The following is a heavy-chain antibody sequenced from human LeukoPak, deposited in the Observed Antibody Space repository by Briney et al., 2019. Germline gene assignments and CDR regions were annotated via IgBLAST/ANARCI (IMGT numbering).Heavy chain of an antibody. D-gene: IGHD3-22*01. Sequence: ASVKVSCKVSGYTLTELSMHWVRQAPGKGLEWMGGFDPEDGETIYAQKFQGRVTMTEDTSTDTAYMELSSLRSEDTAVYYCAKAGTGYYDLSGHYSSYFEYWGQGTLVTVSS. CDR3: AKAGTGYYDLSGHYSSYFEY. V-gene: IGHV1-24*01. CDR1: GYTLTELS. CDR2: FDPEDGET. J-gene: IGHJ4*02.